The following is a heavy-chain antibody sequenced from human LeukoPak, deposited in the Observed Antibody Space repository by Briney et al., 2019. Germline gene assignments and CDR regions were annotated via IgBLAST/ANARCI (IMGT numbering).Heavy chain of an antibody. CDR2: IYYSGST. Sequence: PSETLSLTCTVSGGPISSSYYHWGWIPQPPGKGLEWIGSIYYSGSTDYNPTLKSRVTISVDTSKKQLSLKLRSVTAADTAVYYCGTLLLDYWGQGTLVTVSS. V-gene: IGHV4-39*01. D-gene: IGHD2-15*01. CDR3: GTLLLDY. J-gene: IGHJ4*02. CDR1: GGPISSSYYH.